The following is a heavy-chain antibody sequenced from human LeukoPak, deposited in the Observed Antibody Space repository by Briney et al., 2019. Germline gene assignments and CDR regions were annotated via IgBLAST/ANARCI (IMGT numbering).Heavy chain of an antibody. Sequence: PSETLSLTCAVSGYSISSGYYWGWIRQPPGKGLEWIGSIYHSGSTYYNPSLKSRVTISVDTSKNQFSLKLSSVTAADTAVYYCARLETQLSVVVPAAFDYWGQGTLVTVSS. J-gene: IGHJ4*02. CDR3: ARLETQLSVVVPAAFDY. CDR1: GYSISSGYY. CDR2: IYHSGST. D-gene: IGHD2-2*01. V-gene: IGHV4-38-2*01.